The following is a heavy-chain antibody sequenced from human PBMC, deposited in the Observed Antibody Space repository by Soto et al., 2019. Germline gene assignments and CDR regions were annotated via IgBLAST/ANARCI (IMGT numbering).Heavy chain of an antibody. CDR2: IGGDPGSR. V-gene: IGHV3-23*01. J-gene: IGHJ4*02. Sequence: EVQVLESGGGLVQPGGSLRLSCAASGFIFTSAAMSWVRQAPGRGLEWISTIGGDPGSRMYADSVKGRFTISRDNSKRTVALQMDDLRGADTAVYYCAKTYYDFKSGNYFDSWGQGVQVTVSS. CDR1: GFIFTSAA. D-gene: IGHD3-3*01. CDR3: AKTYYDFKSGNYFDS.